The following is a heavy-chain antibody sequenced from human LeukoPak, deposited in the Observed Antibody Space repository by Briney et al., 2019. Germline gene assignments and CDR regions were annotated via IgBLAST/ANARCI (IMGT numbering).Heavy chain of an antibody. V-gene: IGHV4-61*02. CDR1: GGSISSGSYY. CDR2: IYTSGST. D-gene: IGHD3-22*01. J-gene: IGHJ5*02. Sequence: SQTLSLTCTVSGGSISSGSYYWSWIRQPAGKGLEWIGRIYTSGSTNYNPSRKSRVTISVDTSKNQFSLKLSSVTAADTAVYYCARGPGAMIFLRSWGQGTLVTVSS. CDR3: ARGPGAMIFLRS.